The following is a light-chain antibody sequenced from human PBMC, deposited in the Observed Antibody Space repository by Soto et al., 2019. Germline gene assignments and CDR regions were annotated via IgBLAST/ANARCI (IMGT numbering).Light chain of an antibody. CDR2: GNT. CDR1: SSNIGAGYD. CDR3: LSFDSSLSVL. V-gene: IGLV1-40*01. Sequence: QSVLTQPPSVPGAPGQRVTISCTGSSSNIGAGYDVHWYQQLPGRAPKLLIYGNTNRPSGVPDRFSGSKSGTSASLAITGLQAEDEADYYCLSFDSSLSVLFGGGTKLTVL. J-gene: IGLJ2*01.